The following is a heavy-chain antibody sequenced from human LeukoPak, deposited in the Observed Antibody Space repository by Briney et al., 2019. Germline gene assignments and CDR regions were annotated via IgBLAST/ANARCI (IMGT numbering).Heavy chain of an antibody. Sequence: GESLKISCQGSEYSFATYWIAWLRQMPGKGLEWMGIIYPSDSDTRYSPSFQGQVTISADKSIKTAHLQWSSLKASDTAMYYCARPLQGIVGATGFDYWGQGTLVTVSS. J-gene: IGHJ4*02. D-gene: IGHD1-26*01. CDR3: ARPLQGIVGATGFDY. CDR1: EYSFATYW. V-gene: IGHV5-51*01. CDR2: IYPSDSDT.